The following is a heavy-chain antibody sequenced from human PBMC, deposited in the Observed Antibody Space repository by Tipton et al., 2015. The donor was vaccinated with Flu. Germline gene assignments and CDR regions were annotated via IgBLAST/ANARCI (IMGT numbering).Heavy chain of an antibody. D-gene: IGHD3-22*01. CDR2: ISGGGGRT. CDR3: AKDLFSSGSTFDV. J-gene: IGHJ3*01. Sequence: SLRLSCATSGFTFDNFALTWVRQAPGRGLEWLSAISGGGGRTYYADSVKGRFTISRDNSKSILYLQMTGLRAEDTALYYCAKDLFSSGSTFDVWGRGTMVTVSS. V-gene: IGHV3-23*01. CDR1: GFTFDNFA.